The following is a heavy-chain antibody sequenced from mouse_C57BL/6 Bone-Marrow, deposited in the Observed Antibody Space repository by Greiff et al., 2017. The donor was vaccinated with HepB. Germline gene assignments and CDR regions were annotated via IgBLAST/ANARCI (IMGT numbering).Heavy chain of an antibody. CDR3: TRWVYAMDY. Sequence: QVQLQQSGAELVRPGASVTLSCKASGYTFTDYEMHWVKQTPVHGLEWIGAIDPETGGTAYNQKFKGKAILTADKSSSTAYMELRILTSEDSAVYYCTRWVYAMDYWGQGTSVTVSS. V-gene: IGHV1-15*01. CDR2: IDPETGGT. CDR1: GYTFTDYE. J-gene: IGHJ4*01.